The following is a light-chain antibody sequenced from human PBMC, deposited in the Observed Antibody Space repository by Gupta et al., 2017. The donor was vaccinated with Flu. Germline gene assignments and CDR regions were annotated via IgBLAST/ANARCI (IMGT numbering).Light chain of an antibody. Sequence: DIQMTQSLSSLSASVGDRVTITCRASQGISTNLAWFQQKPGKAPKSLIYGASTLQGGVPSKFSGSGSGTDFTLTISSLQPEDFATYYCQQYKIYPYTFGQGTKLEIK. CDR3: QQYKIYPYT. CDR2: GAS. V-gene: IGKV1-16*02. CDR1: QGISTN. J-gene: IGKJ2*01.